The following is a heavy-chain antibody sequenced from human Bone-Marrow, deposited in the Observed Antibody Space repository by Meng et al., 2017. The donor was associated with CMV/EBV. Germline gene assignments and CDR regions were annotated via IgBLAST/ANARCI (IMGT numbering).Heavy chain of an antibody. J-gene: IGHJ5*02. Sequence: GESLKISCAASGFTFSSYAMHWVRQAPGKGLEWAAVISYDGSNKYYADSVKGRFTISRDNSKNTLYLQMNSLRAEDTAVYYCARDRCSSTSCYLGWFDPWGQGTLVTVSS. CDR1: GFTFSSYA. CDR3: ARDRCSSTSCYLGWFDP. V-gene: IGHV3-30-3*01. D-gene: IGHD2-2*01. CDR2: ISYDGSNK.